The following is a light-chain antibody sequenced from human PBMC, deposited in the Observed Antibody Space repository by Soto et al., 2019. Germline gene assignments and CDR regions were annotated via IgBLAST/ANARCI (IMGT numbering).Light chain of an antibody. J-gene: IGLJ2*01. V-gene: IGLV2-8*01. CDR1: SSDVGGYSY. CDR3: SSLRV. Sequence: QSALTQPPSASGSPGQSVTISCTGTSSDVGGYSYVSWYQQHPGKAPKLIIYEVTKRPSGVPDRFSGSKSGNTASLTVSGLQAEDEADYYCSSLRVFGGGPKLTVL. CDR2: EVT.